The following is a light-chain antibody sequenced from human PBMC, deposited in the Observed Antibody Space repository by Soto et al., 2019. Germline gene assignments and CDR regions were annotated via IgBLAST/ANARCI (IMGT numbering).Light chain of an antibody. CDR2: EGS. CDR3: CSYAGSSTLSDV. V-gene: IGLV2-23*01. J-gene: IGLJ1*01. Sequence: QSALTQPASVSGSPGQSITISCTGTSSDVGSYNLVSWYQQHPGKAPKLMIYEGSERPSGVSNRFSGSKSGNTASLTISGLQAEDEADYYCCSYAGSSTLSDVFATGTQLTVL. CDR1: SSDVGSYNL.